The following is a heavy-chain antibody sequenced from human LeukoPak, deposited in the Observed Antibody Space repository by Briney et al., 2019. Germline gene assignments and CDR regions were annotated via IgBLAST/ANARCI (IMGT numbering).Heavy chain of an antibody. CDR2: ISDDGRDT. J-gene: IGHJ4*02. CDR1: GFNFGTST. Sequence: GGSLRLSCAGSGFNFGTSTMNWARQAPGKGLEWVSSISDDGRDTHYSDSVRGRFTISRDNAETSLYLQMNSLRAEDTAIYFCSRGDTRDYWGQGTLVTVSS. D-gene: IGHD2-15*01. CDR3: SRGDTRDY. V-gene: IGHV3-21*01.